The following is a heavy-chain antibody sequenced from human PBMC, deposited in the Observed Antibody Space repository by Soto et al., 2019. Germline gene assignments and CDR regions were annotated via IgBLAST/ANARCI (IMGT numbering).Heavy chain of an antibody. CDR3: ARTPFGAGKAVWFDP. Sequence: QVQLVESGGGVVQPGRSLRLSCAASGFTFNNHGMHWVRQSPGKGLEWVAGIWSDGSNKYYADSVKGRFTISRDNSKNTLCLQMSSLRVEDTAVYYCARTPFGAGKAVWFDPWGQGTLVIVSS. V-gene: IGHV3-33*01. J-gene: IGHJ5*02. D-gene: IGHD3-10*01. CDR2: IWSDGSNK. CDR1: GFTFNNHG.